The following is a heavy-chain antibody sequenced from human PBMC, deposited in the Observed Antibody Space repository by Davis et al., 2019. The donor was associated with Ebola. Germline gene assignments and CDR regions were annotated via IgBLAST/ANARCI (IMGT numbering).Heavy chain of an antibody. V-gene: IGHV3-23*01. CDR2: ISGSGGTT. J-gene: IGHJ4*02. CDR3: AKCSGATCYHPVDH. CDR1: EFTFSSYA. D-gene: IGHD2-15*01. Sequence: GGSLRLSCAASEFTFSSYAMTWVRQAPGKGLEWVSCISGSGGTTYYADSLKGRFTISRDNSQNTLYLQMSSLRAEDTSVYYCAKCSGATCYHPVDHWGQGTLVTVSS.